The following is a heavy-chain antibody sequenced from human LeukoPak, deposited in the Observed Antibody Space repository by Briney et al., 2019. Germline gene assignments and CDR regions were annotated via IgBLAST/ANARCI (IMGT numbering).Heavy chain of an antibody. CDR3: ATYCSGGSCYSGFDY. CDR1: GYSFTSYW. CDR2: IYPGDSDT. V-gene: IGHV5-51*01. J-gene: IGHJ4*02. Sequence: GESLKISCKGSGYSFTSYWIGWVRQMPGKGLEWMGIIYPGDSDTRYSPSFQGRVTISADKSISTAYLQWSSLKASDTAMYYCATYCSGGSCYSGFDYWGQGTLVTVSS. D-gene: IGHD2-15*01.